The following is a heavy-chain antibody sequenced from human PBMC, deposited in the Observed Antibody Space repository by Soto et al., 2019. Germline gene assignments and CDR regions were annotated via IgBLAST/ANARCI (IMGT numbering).Heavy chain of an antibody. CDR2: IYYSGST. D-gene: IGHD2-2*01. CDR3: AREYCSCTSCYVNWFDP. V-gene: IGHV4-59*01. Sequence: SETLSLTCTVSGGSISSYYWSWIRQPPGKGLEWIGYIYYSGSTNYNPSLKSRVTISVDTSKNQFSLKLSSVAAADTAVYYCAREYCSCTSCYVNWFDPWGQGTLVTVS. J-gene: IGHJ5*02. CDR1: GGSISSYY.